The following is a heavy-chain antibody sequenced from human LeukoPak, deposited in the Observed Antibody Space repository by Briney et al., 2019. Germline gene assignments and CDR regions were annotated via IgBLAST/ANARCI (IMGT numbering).Heavy chain of an antibody. CDR1: ALRFSSFA. D-gene: IGHD4-17*01. J-gene: IGHJ3*02. Sequence: SGGSLRLSCAASALRFSSFAMTWVRQVPGKGLEWVSGIHGSGETTYYADSVKGRFTISRDNSREMLYLQMNSLRVEDTAVYYCAKDPNGDYVGAFDSWGQGTMVTVSS. V-gene: IGHV3-23*01. CDR3: AKDPNGDYVGAFDS. CDR2: IHGSGETT.